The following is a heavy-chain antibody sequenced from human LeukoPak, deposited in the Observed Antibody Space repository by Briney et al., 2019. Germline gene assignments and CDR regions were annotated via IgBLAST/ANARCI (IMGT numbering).Heavy chain of an antibody. CDR1: GFTFSSYA. Sequence: GGSLRLSCAASGFTFSSYAMCWVRQAPGKGLQWVSSITSSGDNTYYADSVNGRFTISRDNTKNTLHPQVNSLRAEDTAVYYCVRGSRGNYDTWGQGTPVTVSS. CDR3: VRGSRGNYDT. J-gene: IGHJ5*02. V-gene: IGHV3-23*01. D-gene: IGHD3-22*01. CDR2: ITSSGDNT.